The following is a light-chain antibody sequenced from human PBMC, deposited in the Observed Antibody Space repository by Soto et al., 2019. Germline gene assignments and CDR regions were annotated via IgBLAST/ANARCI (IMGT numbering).Light chain of an antibody. CDR3: QQYNNWPYT. CDR1: QSVSSN. CDR2: GAA. J-gene: IGKJ2*01. V-gene: IGKV3-15*01. Sequence: EMVMTQSPATLSVSPGDGATLSCRASQSVSSNLAWYQQKPGQAPRLVFYGAATRATGIPARFSGSGSGTEFTLTISSLQSEDFAVYYCQQYNNWPYTFGQGTKLEIK.